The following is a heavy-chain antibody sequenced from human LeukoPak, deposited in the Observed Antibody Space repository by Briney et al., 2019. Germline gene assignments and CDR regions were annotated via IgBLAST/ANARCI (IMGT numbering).Heavy chain of an antibody. Sequence: GGSLRLSCAASGFTFSDYYMSWIRQAPGKGLEWVSYISSSGSTIYYADSVKGRFTISRDNAKNSLYLQMNSLRAEDTAVYYCARERWTTCYYYGMDVWGQGTTVTVSS. J-gene: IGHJ6*02. V-gene: IGHV3-11*01. CDR3: ARERWTTCYYYGMDV. CDR1: GFTFSDYY. CDR2: ISSSGSTI. D-gene: IGHD4-17*01.